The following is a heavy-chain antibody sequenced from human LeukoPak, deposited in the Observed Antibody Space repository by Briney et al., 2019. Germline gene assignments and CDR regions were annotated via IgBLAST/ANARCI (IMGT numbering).Heavy chain of an antibody. V-gene: IGHV3-9*01. J-gene: IGHJ4*02. Sequence: GGSLRLSCAASGFTFDDYAMHWVRQPPGKGLEWVSGIGWNSDIIGYGDSVKGRFTISRDNAKNSLYLQMNSLRAEDTAVYYCAKPAKTDYVDYWGQGTLVTVSS. CDR1: GFTFDDYA. CDR3: AKPAKTDYVDY. D-gene: IGHD4/OR15-4a*01. CDR2: IGWNSDII.